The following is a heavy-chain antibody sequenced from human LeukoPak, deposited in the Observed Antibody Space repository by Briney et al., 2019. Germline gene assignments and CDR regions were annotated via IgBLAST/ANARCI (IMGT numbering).Heavy chain of an antibody. CDR2: FDPEDGET. V-gene: IGHV1-24*01. CDR1: GYTLTELS. CDR3: ATDPRDYVWGSYRRFDY. Sequence: ASVKVSCKVSGYTLTELSMHWVRQAPGKGLEWMGGFDPEDGETIYAQKFQGRVTMTEDTSTDTAYMELSSLRSEDTAVYYCATDPRDYVWGSYRRFDYWGQGTLVTVSS. D-gene: IGHD3-16*02. J-gene: IGHJ4*02.